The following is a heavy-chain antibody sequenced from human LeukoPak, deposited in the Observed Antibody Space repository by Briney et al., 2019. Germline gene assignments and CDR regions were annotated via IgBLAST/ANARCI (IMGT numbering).Heavy chain of an antibody. D-gene: IGHD6-19*01. Sequence: GASLRLSCAASGFTFSSYAMSWVRQAPGKGLEWVSAISGSGGSTYYADSVKGRFTISRDNSKNTLYLRMNSLRAEDTAVYYCPKTPYSSGSALSPSFDYWGQGTLVTVSS. V-gene: IGHV3-23*01. CDR1: GFTFSSYA. CDR2: ISGSGGST. J-gene: IGHJ4*02. CDR3: PKTPYSSGSALSPSFDY.